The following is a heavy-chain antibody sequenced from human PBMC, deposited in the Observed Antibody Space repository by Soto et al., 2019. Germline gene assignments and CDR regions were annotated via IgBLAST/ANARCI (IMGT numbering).Heavy chain of an antibody. Sequence: QLQLQESGPGLVKPSETLSLTCTVSGGSISSSSYYWGWIRQPPGKGLEWIGSIYYSGSTYYNPSLKSRVTISVDTSKNQFSLKLSSVTAADTAVYYCARRGSYYDFWSGYYKEDNWFDPWGQGTLVTVSS. V-gene: IGHV4-39*01. CDR3: ARRGSYYDFWSGYYKEDNWFDP. CDR1: GGSISSSSYY. J-gene: IGHJ5*02. D-gene: IGHD3-3*01. CDR2: IYYSGST.